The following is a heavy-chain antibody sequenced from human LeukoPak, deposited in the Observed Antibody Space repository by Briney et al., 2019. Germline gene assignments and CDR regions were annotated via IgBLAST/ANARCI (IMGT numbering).Heavy chain of an antibody. V-gene: IGHV3-21*04. CDR1: GFTFSSYE. CDR3: AKSVGAIISGWFDP. CDR2: ISSSSSYI. D-gene: IGHD1-26*01. Sequence: GGSLRLSCAASGFTFSSYEMNWVRQAPGKGLEWVSSISSSSSYIYYADSVKGRFTISRDNAKNSLYLQMNSLRAEDMALYYCAKSVGAIISGWFDPWGQGTLVTVSS. J-gene: IGHJ5*02.